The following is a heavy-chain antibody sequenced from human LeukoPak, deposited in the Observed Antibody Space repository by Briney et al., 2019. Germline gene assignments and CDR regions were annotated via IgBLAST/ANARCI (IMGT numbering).Heavy chain of an antibody. J-gene: IGHJ4*02. CDR3: ARDRLYGDYRKPDY. CDR2: INSDGSST. Sequence: GGSLRLSCAASGFTFGDYAMHWVRQAPGKGLVWVSRINSDGSSTSYADSVKGRFTISRDNAKNTLYLQMNSLRAEDTAVYYCARDRLYGDYRKPDYWGQGTLVTVSS. CDR1: GFTFGDYA. V-gene: IGHV3-74*01. D-gene: IGHD4-17*01.